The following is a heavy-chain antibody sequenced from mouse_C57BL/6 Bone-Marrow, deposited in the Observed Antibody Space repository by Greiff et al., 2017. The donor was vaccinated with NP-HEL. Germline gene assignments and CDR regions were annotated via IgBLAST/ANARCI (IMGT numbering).Heavy chain of an antibody. CDR3: ARYRYFDV. CDR2: LYPRSGNT. J-gene: IGHJ1*03. Sequence: VKLMESGAELARPGASVKLSCTASGYTFPSYGLSWVKQRTGQGLELIGELYPRSGNTSSNEKFKGTATLTADKSSSTAYMELRSLTSEDSAVYFCARYRYFDVWGTGTTVTVSS. V-gene: IGHV1-81*01. CDR1: GYTFPSYG.